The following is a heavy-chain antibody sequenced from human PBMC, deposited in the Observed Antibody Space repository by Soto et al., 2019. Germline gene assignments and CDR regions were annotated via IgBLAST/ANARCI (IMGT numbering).Heavy chain of an antibody. Sequence: SETLSLTCSVSGASTVSHYHWTWIRQPPGKGLEWMGYILNSGTTFYSPSLTSRLSISMDTSGNHFSLELRSVTAADTAVYYCALALGPTTGLDYWGQGTLVTVSS. J-gene: IGHJ4*02. V-gene: IGHV4-31*02. CDR2: ILNSGTT. D-gene: IGHD1-26*01. CDR1: GASTVSHYH. CDR3: ALALGPTTGLDY.